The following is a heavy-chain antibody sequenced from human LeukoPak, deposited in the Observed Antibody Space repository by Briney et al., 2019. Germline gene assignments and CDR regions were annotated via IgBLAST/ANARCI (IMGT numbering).Heavy chain of an antibody. CDR3: ARRVVRGVAFDY. V-gene: IGHV4-31*03. Sequence: RPSQTLSLTCTVSGGSISSGGYYWSWIRQHPGKGLEWIGYIYYSGSTYYNPSLKSRVTISVDTSKNQFSLKLSSVTAADTAVYYCARRVVRGVAFDYWGQGTLVTVSS. CDR2: IYYSGST. J-gene: IGHJ4*02. D-gene: IGHD3-10*01. CDR1: GGSISSGGYY.